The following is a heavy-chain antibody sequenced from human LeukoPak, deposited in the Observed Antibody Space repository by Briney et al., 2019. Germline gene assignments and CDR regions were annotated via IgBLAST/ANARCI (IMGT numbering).Heavy chain of an antibody. CDR2: ISWNSGSI. Sequence: GGSLRLSCAASGFTFDDYAMPWVRQAPGKGLERVSGISWNSGSIGYADSVNGRFTISRDNAKNSLYLQMNSLRAEDTALYYCAKDSPTGNKQWQVHYFDYWGQGTLVTVSS. CDR1: GFTFDDYA. CDR3: AKDSPTGNKQWQVHYFDY. V-gene: IGHV3-9*01. D-gene: IGHD6-19*01. J-gene: IGHJ4*02.